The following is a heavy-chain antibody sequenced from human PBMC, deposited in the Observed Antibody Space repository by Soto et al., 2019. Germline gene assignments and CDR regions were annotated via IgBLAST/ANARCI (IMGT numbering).Heavy chain of an antibody. CDR3: AKDAEPYVDILATIRSGYYYNGMDV. J-gene: IGHJ6*02. CDR1: GFSFSSSG. D-gene: IGHD5-12*01. V-gene: IGHV3-30*18. Sequence: QVQLVESGGGVVQPGRSLRLSCAASGFSFSSSGMHWVRQAAGKGLEWVAVISYDGSDKYYADSVKGRFTISRDKSKNTLYLQMDSLKPEDTAVYYCAKDAEPYVDILATIRSGYYYNGMDVWGQGTTVTVSS. CDR2: ISYDGSDK.